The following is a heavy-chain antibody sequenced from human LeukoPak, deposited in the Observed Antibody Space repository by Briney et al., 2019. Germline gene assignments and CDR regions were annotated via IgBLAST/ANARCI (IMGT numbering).Heavy chain of an antibody. D-gene: IGHD3-22*01. Sequence: ASVKVSCKASGYTFTGYYMHWVRPAPGQGLEWMGWINPNSGGTNYAQKFQGRVTMTRDTSISTAYMELSRLRSDDTAVYYCARDPHYYDSSGYQGAFDIWGQGTMVTVSS. CDR3: ARDPHYYDSSGYQGAFDI. V-gene: IGHV1-2*02. CDR2: INPNSGGT. J-gene: IGHJ3*02. CDR1: GYTFTGYY.